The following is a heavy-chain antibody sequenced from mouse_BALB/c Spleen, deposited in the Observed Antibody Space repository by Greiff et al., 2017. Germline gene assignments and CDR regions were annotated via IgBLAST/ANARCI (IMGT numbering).Heavy chain of an antibody. J-gene: IGHJ3*01. CDR1: GFAFSSYD. V-gene: IGHV5-2*01. CDR3: ARVYYGSFAY. CDR2: INSDGGST. Sequence: DVMLVESGGGLVKPGGSLKLSCAASGFAFSSYDMSWVRKTPEKRLELVAAINSDGGSTYSPDTKERRFIISRDNTKKTLYLQMSSLRSEDTALYYCARVYYGSFAYWGQGTLVTVSA. D-gene: IGHD2-2*01.